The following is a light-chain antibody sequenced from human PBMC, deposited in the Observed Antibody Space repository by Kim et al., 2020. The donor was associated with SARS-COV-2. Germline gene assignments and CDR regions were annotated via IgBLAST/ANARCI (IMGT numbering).Light chain of an antibody. V-gene: IGKV3-20*01. J-gene: IGKJ1*01. CDR1: QSVSSNY. Sequence: PGERATLSCRASQSVSSNYLVWYQQKPGQAPRLLIYGASSRATGIPDRFSGSGSGTDFTLTISRLDPEDFAVYYCQLYGSSPWTFGQGTKVDIK. CDR3: QLYGSSPWT. CDR2: GAS.